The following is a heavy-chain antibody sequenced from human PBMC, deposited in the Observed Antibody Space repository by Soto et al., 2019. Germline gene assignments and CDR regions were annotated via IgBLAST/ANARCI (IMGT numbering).Heavy chain of an antibody. D-gene: IGHD3-10*01. V-gene: IGHV3-21*01. CDR3: ARWFGELSMYYYYYYYMDV. J-gene: IGHJ6*03. Sequence: GGSLRLSCAASGFTFSSYSMNWVRQAPGKGLEWVSSISSSSSYIYYADSVKGRFTISRDNAKNSLYLQMNSLRAEDTAVYYCARWFGELSMYYYYYYYMDVWGKGTTVTVSS. CDR1: GFTFSSYS. CDR2: ISSSSSYI.